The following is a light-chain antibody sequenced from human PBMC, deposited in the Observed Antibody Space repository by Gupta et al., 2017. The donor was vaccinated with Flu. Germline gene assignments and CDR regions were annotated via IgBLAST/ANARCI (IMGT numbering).Light chain of an antibody. CDR2: GAF. CDR3: QQYGSSPLT. V-gene: IGKV3-20*01. Sequence: EIVLTPSPGTLFLSPGERATLSRRARQSGTSSYLTWYQQKPGHAPRLLIYGAFSRATDIPDRFSGSWSGTDFTLTVSRLEPEDFAVYYWQQYGSSPLTFGQGTKVDIK. J-gene: IGKJ1*01. CDR1: QSGTSSY.